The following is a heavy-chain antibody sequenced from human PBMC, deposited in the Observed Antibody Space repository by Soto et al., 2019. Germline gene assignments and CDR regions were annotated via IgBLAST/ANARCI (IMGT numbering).Heavy chain of an antibody. Sequence: PSETLSLTCTVSGGSISSYYWSWIRQPPGKGLEWIGYIYYSGSTNYNPSLKSRVTISVDTSKNQFSLKLSSVTAADTAVYYCARGHRLLWFGAPTGYYYMDVWGKGTTVTVSS. J-gene: IGHJ6*03. D-gene: IGHD3-10*01. CDR2: IYYSGST. V-gene: IGHV4-59*01. CDR3: ARGHRLLWFGAPTGYYYMDV. CDR1: GGSISSYY.